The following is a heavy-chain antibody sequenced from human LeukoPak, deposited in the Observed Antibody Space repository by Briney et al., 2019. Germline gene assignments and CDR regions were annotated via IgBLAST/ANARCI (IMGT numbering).Heavy chain of an antibody. D-gene: IGHD3-22*01. J-gene: IGHJ6*03. CDR3: ARVRWLNAYYHYYYMDV. V-gene: IGHV4-59*01. CDR1: GGSIKSYY. CDR2: IYDSGST. Sequence: KASETLSLTCTVSGGSIKSYYWSWIRQPPGKGLEWIGYIYDSGSTNYNPFLKSRVTISLDAAKDQFSLRLSSVTAADTALYYCARVRWLNAYYHYYYMDVWGKGTTVTASS.